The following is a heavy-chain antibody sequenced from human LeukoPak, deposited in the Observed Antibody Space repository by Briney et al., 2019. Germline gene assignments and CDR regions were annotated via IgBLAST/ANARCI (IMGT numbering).Heavy chain of an antibody. CDR2: TYYRSKWYN. J-gene: IGHJ4*02. CDR3: ARDVGTSGWYNY. CDR1: GDSVSSNNGA. V-gene: IGHV6-1*01. D-gene: IGHD6-19*01. Sequence: SPTLSLTCGISGDSVSSNNGAWNWIRQSPSRGLEWLGRTYYRSKWYNDYAGSMKGRITISPDTSKNQFSLQLNSVTAEDTAVYYCARDVGTSGWYNYWGQGTLVTVSS.